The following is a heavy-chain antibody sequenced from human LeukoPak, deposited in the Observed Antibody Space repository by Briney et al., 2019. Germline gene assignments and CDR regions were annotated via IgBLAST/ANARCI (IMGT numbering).Heavy chain of an antibody. CDR1: GYTFTSYA. V-gene: IGHV1-3*01. CDR2: INAGNDNT. CDR3: ARGFDILTGLFDY. Sequence: ASVKVSCKASGYTFTSYAMHWVRQAPGQRLEWMGWINAGNDNTKYSQKFQGRVTITRDTSASTAYMELSSLRSEDTAVYYCARGFDILTGLFDYWGQGTLVTVSS. J-gene: IGHJ4*02. D-gene: IGHD3-9*01.